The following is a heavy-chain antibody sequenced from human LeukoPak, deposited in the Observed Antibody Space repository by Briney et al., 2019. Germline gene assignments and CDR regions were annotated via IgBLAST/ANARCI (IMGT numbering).Heavy chain of an antibody. V-gene: IGHV4-38-2*02. CDR3: ARAKVVAAAGTSYYFDY. J-gene: IGHJ4*02. Sequence: SETLSLTCTVSGYSISSGYYWGWIRPPPGKGLEWIGSIYHSGSTYYNPSLKSRVTISVDTSKNQFSLKLSSVTAADTAVYYCARAKVVAAAGTSYYFDYWGQGTLVTVSS. CDR2: IYHSGST. CDR1: GYSISSGYY. D-gene: IGHD6-13*01.